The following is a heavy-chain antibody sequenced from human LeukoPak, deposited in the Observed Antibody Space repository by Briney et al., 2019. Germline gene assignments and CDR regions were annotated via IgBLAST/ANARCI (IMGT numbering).Heavy chain of an antibody. CDR3: ANIDLPAAIDY. CDR1: GFTFSSYA. D-gene: IGHD2-2*01. Sequence: PGRSLRLSFAASGFTFSSYAMHWVRQAPGKGLEWVSAISGSGGSTYYADSVKGRFTISRDNSKNTLYLQMNSLRAEDTAVYYCANIDLPAAIDYWGQGTLVTVSS. V-gene: IGHV3-23*01. CDR2: ISGSGGST. J-gene: IGHJ4*02.